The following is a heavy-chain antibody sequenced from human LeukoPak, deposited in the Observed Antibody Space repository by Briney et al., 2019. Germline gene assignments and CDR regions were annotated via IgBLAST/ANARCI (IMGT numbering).Heavy chain of an antibody. J-gene: IGHJ4*02. Sequence: SETLSLTCTVSGGSISSSSYYWGWIRQPPGKGLEWIGSIYYSGSTYYNPSLKSRVTISVDTSKNQFSLKLSSVTAADTAVYYCARRPPAAQRWLQYQDYWGQGTLVTVSS. CDR1: GGSISSSSYY. V-gene: IGHV4-39*01. D-gene: IGHD5-24*01. CDR2: IYYSGST. CDR3: ARRPPAAQRWLQYQDY.